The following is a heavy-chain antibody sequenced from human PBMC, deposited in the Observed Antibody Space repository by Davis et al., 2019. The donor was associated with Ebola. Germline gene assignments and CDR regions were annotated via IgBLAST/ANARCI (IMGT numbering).Heavy chain of an antibody. Sequence: GESLKISCKGSGYSFTSHWITWVRQMPGKGLEWMGEIDPSDSYTNYNPSFEGHVTISADKSIGTAYLHWSSLRASDTAMYYCATLRRTITGMDDGFDIWGQGTMVTVSS. V-gene: IGHV5-10-1*01. D-gene: IGHD2-8*02. J-gene: IGHJ3*02. CDR1: GYSFTSHW. CDR3: ATLRRTITGMDDGFDI. CDR2: IDPSDSYT.